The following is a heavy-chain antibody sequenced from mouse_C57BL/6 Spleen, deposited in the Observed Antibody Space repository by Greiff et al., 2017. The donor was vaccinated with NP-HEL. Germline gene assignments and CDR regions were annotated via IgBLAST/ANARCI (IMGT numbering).Heavy chain of an antibody. J-gene: IGHJ2*01. D-gene: IGHD1-1*01. CDR2: INPNNGGT. V-gene: IGHV1-18*01. CDR3: ARSNYYGNYFDY. Sequence: QLQQSGPALVQPGASVKIPCKASGYTFTDYNMDWVKQSHGKSLEWIGDINPNNGGTIYNQKFKGKATLTVDKSSSTAYMELRSLTSEDTAVYYCARSNYYGNYFDYWGQGTTLTVSS. CDR1: GYTFTDYN.